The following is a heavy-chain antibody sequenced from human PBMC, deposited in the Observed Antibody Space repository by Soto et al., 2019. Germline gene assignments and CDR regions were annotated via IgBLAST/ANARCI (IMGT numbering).Heavy chain of an antibody. J-gene: IGHJ4*02. D-gene: IGHD6-19*01. V-gene: IGHV4-4*02. CDR2: VFHTGTT. CDR1: GDSVSSPYS. CDR3: ARSAGWYAVHS. Sequence: QVQLQESGPGLVKPSGTLSLTCAVSGDSVSSPYSWWWVRQPPGKGLEWIGEVFHTGTTSYNPSLRSRVTISMDKSNNQFSLDLSSVTAADTAVYYCARSAGWYAVHSWGPGTPVIVSS.